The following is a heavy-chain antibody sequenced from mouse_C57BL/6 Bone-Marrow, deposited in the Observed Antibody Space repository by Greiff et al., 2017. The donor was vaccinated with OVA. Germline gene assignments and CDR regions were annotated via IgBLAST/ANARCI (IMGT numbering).Heavy chain of an antibody. CDR3: TRGALFGAMDY. Sequence: EVMLVESGEGLVKPGGSLKLSCAASGFTFSSYAMSWVRQTPEKRLEWVAYISSGGDNIYYADTVKGRFPISRDNARNTLYLQMSSLKSEDTAMYYCTRGALFGAMDYWGQGTSVTVSS. CDR2: ISSGGDNI. D-gene: IGHD1-1*01. CDR1: GFTFSSYA. V-gene: IGHV5-9-1*02. J-gene: IGHJ4*01.